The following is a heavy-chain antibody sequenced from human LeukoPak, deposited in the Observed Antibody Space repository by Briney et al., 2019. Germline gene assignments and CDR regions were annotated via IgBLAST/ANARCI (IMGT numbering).Heavy chain of an antibody. J-gene: IGHJ4*02. V-gene: IGHV4-39*06. D-gene: IGHD2-15*01. CDR3: ARGQKVVVVAATVNFDY. Sequence: SETLSLTCTVSGGSISSSSYYWGWIRRPPGKGLEWIGSIYYSGSTYYNPSLKSRVTISVDTSKNQFPLKLSSVTAADTAVYCCARGQKVVVVAATVNFDYWGQGTLVTVSS. CDR1: GGSISSSSYY. CDR2: IYYSGST.